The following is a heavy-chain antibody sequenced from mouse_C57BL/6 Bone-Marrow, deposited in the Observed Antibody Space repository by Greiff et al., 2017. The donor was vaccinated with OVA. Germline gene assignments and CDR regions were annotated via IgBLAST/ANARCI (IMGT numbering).Heavy chain of an antibody. D-gene: IGHD2-3*01. CDR1: GFNIKDDY. J-gene: IGHJ2*01. CDR2: IDPANGDT. V-gene: IGHV14-4*01. CDR3: TSYDNFDY. Sequence: EVQLQQSGAELVRPEASVKLSCTASGFNIKDDYMHWVKQRPEQGLEWIGWIDPANGDTEYASKFQGKATITADTSSNTAYLQHNSLTSEDTAVYYCTSYDNFDYWGQGTTLTVSS.